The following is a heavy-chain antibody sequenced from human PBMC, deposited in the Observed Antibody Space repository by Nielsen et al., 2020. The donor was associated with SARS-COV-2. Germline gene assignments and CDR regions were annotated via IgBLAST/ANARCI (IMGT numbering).Heavy chain of an antibody. V-gene: IGHV1-46*01. Sequence: ASVKVSCKASGYIFTSNYIHWVRQAPAQGLEWMGIINPSDGDTTYAQRFQGRVTITRDTSATTAYMELSSLRSEDTALYYCARGSSNSLPGGRLGDWGQGTLVTVSS. CDR2: INPSDGDT. CDR1: GYIFTSNY. J-gene: IGHJ4*02. CDR3: ARGSSNSLPGGRLGD. D-gene: IGHD6-13*01.